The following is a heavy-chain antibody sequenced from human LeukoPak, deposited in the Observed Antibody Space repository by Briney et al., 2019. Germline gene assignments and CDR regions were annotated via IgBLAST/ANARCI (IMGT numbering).Heavy chain of an antibody. J-gene: IGHJ6*03. Sequence: ASVKVSCKASGYTFTGYYMHWVRQAPGQGLEWMGWVNPNSGGTNYAQKFQGRVTMTRDTSISTAYMELSRLRSDDTAVYYCARFGFSEYYYYYYMDVWGKGTTVTVSS. CDR3: ARFGFSEYYYYYYMDV. CDR2: VNPNSGGT. V-gene: IGHV1-2*02. CDR1: GYTFTGYY. D-gene: IGHD5-18*01.